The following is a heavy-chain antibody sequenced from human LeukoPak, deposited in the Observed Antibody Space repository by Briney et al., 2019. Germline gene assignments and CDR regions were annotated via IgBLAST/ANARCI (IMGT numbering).Heavy chain of an antibody. V-gene: IGHV3-21*01. CDR2: ISSSSSYI. Sequence: GGSLRLSCAASGFTFSSYSMNWVRQAPGKGLEWVSSISSSSSYIYYADSVKGRFTISRDNAKNSLYLQMNSLRAEDTAVYYCARVYDSSGYYYVGSDYWGQGTLVTVSS. D-gene: IGHD3-22*01. CDR3: ARVYDSSGYYYVGSDY. J-gene: IGHJ4*02. CDR1: GFTFSSYS.